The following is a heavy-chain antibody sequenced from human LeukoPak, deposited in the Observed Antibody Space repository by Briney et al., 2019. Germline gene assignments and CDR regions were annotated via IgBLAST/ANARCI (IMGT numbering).Heavy chain of an antibody. CDR2: MNPNSGNT. V-gene: IGHV1-8*01. J-gene: IGHJ4*02. D-gene: IGHD1-26*01. CDR3: ARGFDSGSNLDY. CDR1: GYTFTSYD. Sequence: GASVKVSCKASGYTFTSYDINWVRQATGQGRKWMGWMNPNSGNTGYAQKFQGRVTMTRNTSISTAYMELSSLRSEDTAVYYCARGFDSGSNLDYWGQGTLVTVSS.